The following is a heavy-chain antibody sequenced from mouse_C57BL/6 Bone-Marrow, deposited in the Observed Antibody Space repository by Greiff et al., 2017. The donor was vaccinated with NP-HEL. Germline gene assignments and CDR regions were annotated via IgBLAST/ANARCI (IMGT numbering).Heavy chain of an antibody. J-gene: IGHJ4*01. CDR2: IDPENGDT. CDR1: GFNIKDDY. CDR3: TTPYYGSSYVYAMDY. Sequence: VQLQQSGAELVRPGASVKLSCTASGFNIKDDYMHWVKQRPEQGLEWIGWIDPENGDTEYASKFQGKATITADTSSNTAYLQLSSLTSEYTAVYYCTTPYYGSSYVYAMDYWGQGTSVTVSS. V-gene: IGHV14-4*01. D-gene: IGHD1-1*01.